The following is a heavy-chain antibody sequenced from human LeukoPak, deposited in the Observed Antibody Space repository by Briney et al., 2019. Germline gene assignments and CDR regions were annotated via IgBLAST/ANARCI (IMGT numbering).Heavy chain of an antibody. D-gene: IGHD3-16*02. Sequence: KPSETLSLTCAVYGGSFSGYYWSWIRQPPGKGLEWIGEINHSGSTNYNPSLKSRVTISVDTSKNQFSLKLSSVTAADTAVYYCARGKPLGSYDYVWGSYRRSTGFDYWSQGTLVTVSS. CDR3: ARGKPLGSYDYVWGSYRRSTGFDY. J-gene: IGHJ4*02. CDR1: GGSFSGYY. CDR2: INHSGST. V-gene: IGHV4-34*01.